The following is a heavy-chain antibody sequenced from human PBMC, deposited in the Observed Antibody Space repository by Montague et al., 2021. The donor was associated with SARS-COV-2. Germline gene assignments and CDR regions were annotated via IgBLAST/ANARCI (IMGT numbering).Heavy chain of an antibody. J-gene: IGHJ3*02. CDR3: ARDTGISGAFDI. CDR2: IYYSGST. D-gene: IGHD2-15*01. CDR1: GGSISSGGYY. V-gene: IGHV4-31*03. Sequence: LSFTCTVSGGSISSGGYYWSWIRQHPGKGLEWIGYIYYSGSTYYNPSLKSRVTISVDTSKNQFSLKLSSVTAADTAVYYCARDTGISGAFDIWGQGTMVTVSS.